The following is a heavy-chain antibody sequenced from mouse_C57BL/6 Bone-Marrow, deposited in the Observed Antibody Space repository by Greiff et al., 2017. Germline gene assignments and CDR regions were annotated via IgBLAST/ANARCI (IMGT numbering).Heavy chain of an antibody. D-gene: IGHD1-1*01. J-gene: IGHJ3*01. CDR1: GYTFTSYW. Sequence: QVQLQQPGAELVKPGASVKLSCKASGYTFTSYWMQWVKQRPGQGLEWIGEIDPSDSYTTYNQKFKGKATLTVDTSSRTAYMQLSSLTSEDSAVYYCARWGYYGSSLAWFAYWGQGTLVTVSA. V-gene: IGHV1-50*01. CDR2: IDPSDSYT. CDR3: ARWGYYGSSLAWFAY.